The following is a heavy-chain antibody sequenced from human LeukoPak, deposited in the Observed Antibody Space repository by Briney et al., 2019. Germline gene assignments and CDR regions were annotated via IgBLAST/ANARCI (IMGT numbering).Heavy chain of an antibody. Sequence: SETLSLTCTVSGGSIITISHYWTWIRQAPGKRLEWIGTVYYSGYTYYNPSLRTRLTMSIDTSQNQFSLRLSSVTAADTSIYYCAKLSSSYWCFDYWGQGALVDGSS. J-gene: IGHJ4*02. D-gene: IGHD2-8*02. CDR2: VYYSGYT. CDR3: AKLSSSYWCFDY. V-gene: IGHV4-39*01. CDR1: GGSIITISHY.